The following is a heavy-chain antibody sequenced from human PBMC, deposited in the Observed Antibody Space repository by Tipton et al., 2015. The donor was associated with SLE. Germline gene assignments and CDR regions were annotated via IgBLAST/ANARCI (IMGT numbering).Heavy chain of an antibody. Sequence: TLSLTCTVSGGSISSHYWSWIRQPPGKGLEWIGYIYSNGDTNYNPSLRSRVTISIDTSKNQFSLELSSVTAADTAVYYCARDLGYDSSAMAYWGQGTQVTVSS. V-gene: IGHV4-59*11. CDR3: ARDLGYDSSAMAY. D-gene: IGHD3-22*01. CDR1: GGSISSHY. J-gene: IGHJ4*02. CDR2: IYSNGDT.